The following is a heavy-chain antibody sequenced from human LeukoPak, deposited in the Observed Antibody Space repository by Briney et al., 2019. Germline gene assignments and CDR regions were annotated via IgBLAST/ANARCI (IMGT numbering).Heavy chain of an antibody. D-gene: IGHD2-2*01. CDR1: GGSISSGGYY. CDR2: IYHSGST. CDR3: AGRILYCSSTSCYGAFDI. Sequence: PSETLSLTCTVSGGSISSGGYYWSWIRQPPGKALEWIGYIYHSGSTYYNPSLKSRVTISVDRSKNQFSLKLSSVTAADTAVYYCAGRILYCSSTSCYGAFDIWGQGTMVTVSS. V-gene: IGHV4-30-2*01. J-gene: IGHJ3*02.